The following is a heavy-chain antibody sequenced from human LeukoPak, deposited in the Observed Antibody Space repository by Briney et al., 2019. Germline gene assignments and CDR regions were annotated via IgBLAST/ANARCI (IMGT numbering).Heavy chain of an antibody. CDR3: ARAGRATVTKGSWFDP. CDR2: INHSGST. V-gene: IGHV4-34*01. D-gene: IGHD4-17*01. Sequence: SETLSLTCAVYGGSFSGYYWSWIRQPPGKGLEWIGEINHSGSTNYNPSLKSRVTISVDTSKNQFSLKLSSVTAADTAVYCCARAGRATVTKGSWFDPWGQGTLVTVSS. CDR1: GGSFSGYY. J-gene: IGHJ5*02.